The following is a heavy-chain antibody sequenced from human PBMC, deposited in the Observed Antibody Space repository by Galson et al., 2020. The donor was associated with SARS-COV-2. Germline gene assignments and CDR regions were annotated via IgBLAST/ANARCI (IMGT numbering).Heavy chain of an antibody. CDR1: GYTFTDYY. D-gene: IGHD6-13*01. V-gene: IGHV1-2*02. CDR2: INPNSGGT. Sequence: ASVKVSCKASGYTFTDYYMHWVRQAPGQGLEWMGWINPNSGGTNYAQKFQGRVTMTRDTSISTAYMELSRLRSDDTAVYYCARDLVAYSDSWSGFDPWGQGTLVTVSS. J-gene: IGHJ5*02. CDR3: ARDLVAYSDSWSGFDP.